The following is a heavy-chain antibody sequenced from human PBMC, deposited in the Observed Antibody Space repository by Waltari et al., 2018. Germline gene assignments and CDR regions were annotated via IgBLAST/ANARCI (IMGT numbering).Heavy chain of an antibody. CDR1: GGSFSGYS. CDR3: ARALYGDGDAFDI. CDR2: SNHSGRT. J-gene: IGHJ3*02. V-gene: IGHV4-34*01. D-gene: IGHD4-17*01. Sequence: QVQLQQWGAGRLKPSETLSLTCAVYGGSFSGYSLGWIRLPPGKGLEWIGESNHSGRTNYNPSLKSRVTISVDTSKNQFSLKLSSVTAADTAVYYCARALYGDGDAFDIWGQGTMVTVSS.